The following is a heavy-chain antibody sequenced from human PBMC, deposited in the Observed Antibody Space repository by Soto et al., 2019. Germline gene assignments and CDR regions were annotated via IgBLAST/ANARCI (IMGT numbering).Heavy chain of an antibody. D-gene: IGHD5-12*01. J-gene: IGHJ3*02. Sequence: QVQLVQSGAEVKKPGSSVKVSCKASGGTFSSYAISWVRQAPGQGLEWMGGIIPIFGTANYAQKFQGRVTITEDESTRTANMELSSLRAEDTAVYECARDGLQTYAFDIWGQGTIVTVSS. CDR3: ARDGLQTYAFDI. CDR1: GGTFSSYA. V-gene: IGHV1-69*01. CDR2: IIPIFGTA.